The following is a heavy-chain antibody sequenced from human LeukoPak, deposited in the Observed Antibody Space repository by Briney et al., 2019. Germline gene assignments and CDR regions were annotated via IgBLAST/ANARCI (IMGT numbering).Heavy chain of an antibody. D-gene: IGHD6-13*01. CDR3: ARGAAAGNLNWIDP. J-gene: IGHJ5*02. Sequence: GGSLRLSCAASGFTFSSYSMNWVRQAPGKGLEWVSSISSSSSYIYYADSVKGRFTISRDNAKNSLYLQMNSLRAEDTAVYYCARGAAAGNLNWIDPWGQGTLVTVSS. CDR1: GFTFSSYS. V-gene: IGHV3-21*01. CDR2: ISSSSSYI.